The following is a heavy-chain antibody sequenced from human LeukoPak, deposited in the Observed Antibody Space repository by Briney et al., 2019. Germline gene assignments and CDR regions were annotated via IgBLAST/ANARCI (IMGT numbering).Heavy chain of an antibody. D-gene: IGHD2-15*01. Sequence: GASVKVSCKASGYTFTSYFMHWVRQAPGQGLEWMGIIHPSGGSASYAQNFQGRVTMTRDTSTSTVYMELSSLRSEDTDVYYCARDASCSGGNCYAWFDPWGQGTLVTVSS. CDR1: GYTFTSYF. V-gene: IGHV1-46*01. CDR2: IHPSGGSA. CDR3: ARDASCSGGNCYAWFDP. J-gene: IGHJ5*02.